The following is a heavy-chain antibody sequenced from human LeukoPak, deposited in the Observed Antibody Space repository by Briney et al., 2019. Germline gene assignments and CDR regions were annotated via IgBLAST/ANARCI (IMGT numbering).Heavy chain of an antibody. CDR1: GFTFSSHN. D-gene: IGHD4-17*01. CDR2: VSTGSTAI. CDR3: AKEGDDYGVRFVDY. Sequence: PGGSLRLSCAASGFTFSSHNMNWVRQAPGKGLEWVSYVSTGSTAIYYADSVKGRFTISRADAENPLYLQMNSLRDDDTAVYYCAKEGDDYGVRFVDYWGQGTLVTVSS. V-gene: IGHV3-48*02. J-gene: IGHJ4*02.